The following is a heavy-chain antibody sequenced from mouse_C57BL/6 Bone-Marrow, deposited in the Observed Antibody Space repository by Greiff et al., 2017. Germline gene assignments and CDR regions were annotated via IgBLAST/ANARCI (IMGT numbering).Heavy chain of an antibody. V-gene: IGHV2-9-1*01. CDR1: GFSLTSYA. CDR3: ASLKAYYSPFCAMAY. Sequence: VMLVESGPGLVAPSQSLSITCTVSGFSLTSYAISWVRQPPGKGLEWLGVIWNGGGTNYNSALKSRLSISKDNSKSQVFLKMNSLQPDDTARYYCASLKAYYSPFCAMAYWGQGTSVTVSS. D-gene: IGHD2-12*01. CDR2: IWNGGGT. J-gene: IGHJ4*01.